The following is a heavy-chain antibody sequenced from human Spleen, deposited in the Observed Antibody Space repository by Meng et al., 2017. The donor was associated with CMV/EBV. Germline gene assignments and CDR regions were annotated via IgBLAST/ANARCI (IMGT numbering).Heavy chain of an antibody. CDR3: AKEGTIFGVVIIPAYGMDV. J-gene: IGHJ6*02. Sequence: GGSLRLSCAASGFTFSSYGMHWVRQAPGKGLEWVAVIWYDGSNKYYADSVKGRFTISRDNSKNTLYLQMDSLRAEDTAVYYCAKEGTIFGVVIIPAYGMDVWGQGTTVTVSS. CDR1: GFTFSSYG. D-gene: IGHD3-3*01. CDR2: IWYDGSNK. V-gene: IGHV3-33*06.